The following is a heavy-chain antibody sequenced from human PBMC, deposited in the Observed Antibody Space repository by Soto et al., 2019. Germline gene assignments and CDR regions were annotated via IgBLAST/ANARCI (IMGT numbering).Heavy chain of an antibody. CDR2: IYYTGTT. CDR1: GASISSGDYS. Sequence: SETLSLTCTVSGASISSGDYSWSWIRQYPGQGLEWIGDIYYTGTTNYNPSLKSRLTISVDTSKNQFSLKLTSVTAADTAVYYWAEKGYCSNSSCFVGNNWFDPWGQGTRVTVSS. CDR3: AEKGYCSNSSCFVGNNWFDP. D-gene: IGHD2-2*01. V-gene: IGHV4-31*03. J-gene: IGHJ5*02.